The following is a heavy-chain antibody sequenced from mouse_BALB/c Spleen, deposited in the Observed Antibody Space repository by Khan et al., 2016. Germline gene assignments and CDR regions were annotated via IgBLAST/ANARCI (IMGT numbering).Heavy chain of an antibody. D-gene: IGHD1-1*01. CDR3: ASYYGSSYDYFDN. Sequence: QVQLQQPGAELARPGASVKLSCKAFGYTFTSYWMQWVKQRPGQGLEWIGAIYPGDGDTRYTQKFKGKATLTADQSSSTAYMQLSSLASGDSAVYYSASYYGSSYDYFDNWGQGTTHTVSS. CDR2: IYPGDGDT. CDR1: GYTFTSYW. J-gene: IGHJ2*01. V-gene: IGHV1-87*01.